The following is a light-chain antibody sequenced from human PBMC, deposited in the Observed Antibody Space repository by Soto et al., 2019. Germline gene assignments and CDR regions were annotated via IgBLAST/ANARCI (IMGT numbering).Light chain of an antibody. Sequence: QSVLTQPPSVSGAPGQRVTISCTGSSSNIGAGYDVHWYQQLPGTAPKLLIYGNSNRPSGVPDRFSGSKSGTSASLAITGLQAEDEADYYGQSYDSSLSGVVFGGGTK. CDR2: GNS. CDR3: QSYDSSLSGVV. J-gene: IGLJ2*01. CDR1: SSNIGAGYD. V-gene: IGLV1-40*01.